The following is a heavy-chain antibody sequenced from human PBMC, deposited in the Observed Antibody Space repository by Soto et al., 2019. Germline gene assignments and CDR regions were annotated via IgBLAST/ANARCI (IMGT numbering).Heavy chain of an antibody. CDR1: GGSISSYY. CDR3: ARSYGQYYFDY. Sequence: SETLSLTCTVSGGSISSYYWSWIRQPPGKGLEWIGYIYYSGSTNCNPSLKSRVTISVDTSKNQFSLKLSSVTAADTAVYYCARSYGQYYFDYWGQGTLVTVSS. J-gene: IGHJ4*02. V-gene: IGHV4-59*01. D-gene: IGHD4-17*01. CDR2: IYYSGST.